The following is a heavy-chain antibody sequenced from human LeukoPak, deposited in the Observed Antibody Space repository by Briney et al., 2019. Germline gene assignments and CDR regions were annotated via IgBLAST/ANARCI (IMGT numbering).Heavy chain of an antibody. CDR3: AREGRAARPTD. CDR1: GGSFSSGGYY. D-gene: IGHD6-6*01. J-gene: IGHJ4*02. Sequence: SETLSLTCAVYGGSFSSGGYYWSWIRQHPGKGLEWIGYIYYSGSTYYNPSLKSRVTISVDTSKNQFSLKLSSVTAADTAVYYCAREGRAARPTDWGQGTLVTVSS. CDR2: IYYSGST. V-gene: IGHV4-31*11.